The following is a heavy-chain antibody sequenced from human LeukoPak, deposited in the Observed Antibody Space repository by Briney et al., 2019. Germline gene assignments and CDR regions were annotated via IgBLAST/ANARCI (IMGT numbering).Heavy chain of an antibody. Sequence: SETLSLTCTVSGYSIRSGYYWGWIRQPPGKGLEWIGSIYHSGSTYYNPSLKSRVTISVDTSKNQFSLKLSSVTAADTAVYYCARDRDLLGYCTNGVCYKGYDYWGQGTLVTVSS. D-gene: IGHD2-8*01. CDR3: ARDRDLLGYCTNGVCYKGYDY. J-gene: IGHJ4*02. V-gene: IGHV4-38-2*02. CDR2: IYHSGST. CDR1: GYSIRSGYY.